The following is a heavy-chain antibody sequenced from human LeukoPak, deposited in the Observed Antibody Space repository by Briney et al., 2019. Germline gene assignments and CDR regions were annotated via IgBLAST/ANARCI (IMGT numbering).Heavy chain of an antibody. J-gene: IGHJ4*02. V-gene: IGHV3-21*01. CDR2: ISSSSSYI. CDR3: ARVNPLGYYDSSGYYDY. CDR1: GFTFSSYS. Sequence: KSGGSLRLSCAASGFTFSSYSMNWVRQAPGKGLEWVSSISSSSSYIYYADSVKGRFTISRDNAKNSLYLQMNSLRAEDTAVYYCARVNPLGYYDSSGYYDYWGQGTLVTVSS. D-gene: IGHD3-22*01.